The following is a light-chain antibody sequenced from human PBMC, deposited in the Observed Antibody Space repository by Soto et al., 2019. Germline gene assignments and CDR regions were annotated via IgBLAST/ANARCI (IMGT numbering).Light chain of an antibody. CDR1: QSISRY. Sequence: ILLTQSPGTLSLSPGERTTLSCGASQSISRYLAWYQQHPGQAPRLLIYGASSRATSIPDRFSGSGSGTDFTLTISRLEPEDFAVYYCQQYGSSGTFGQGTKVDIK. CDR3: QQYGSSGT. V-gene: IGKV3-20*01. CDR2: GAS. J-gene: IGKJ1*01.